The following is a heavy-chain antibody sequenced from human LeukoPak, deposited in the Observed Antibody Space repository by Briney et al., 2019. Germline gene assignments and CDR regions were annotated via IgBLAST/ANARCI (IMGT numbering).Heavy chain of an antibody. D-gene: IGHD6-13*01. Sequence: GGSLRLSCAASGFTFNDYAMSWVRQAPGKGLEWVSAISGSGGSTYYADSVKGRFTISRDNSKNTLYLQMNSLRAEDTAVYYCAKDKTGSSWENYFDYWGQGTLVTVSS. CDR3: AKDKTGSSWENYFDY. V-gene: IGHV3-23*01. J-gene: IGHJ4*02. CDR2: ISGSGGST. CDR1: GFTFNDYA.